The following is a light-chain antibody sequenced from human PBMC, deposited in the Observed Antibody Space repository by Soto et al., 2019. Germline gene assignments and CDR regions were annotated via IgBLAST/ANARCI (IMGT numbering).Light chain of an antibody. Sequence: QSALTQPASVSGSPGQSITISCTGTSSDVGGYNHVSWYQQHPGKAPKLMIYEGSKRPSGVSNRFSGSTSGNTASLTVSGVQADDEADYYCCSYAGSSTLVFGTGTKLTVL. J-gene: IGLJ2*01. CDR3: CSYAGSSTLV. CDR1: SSDVGGYNH. CDR2: EGS. V-gene: IGLV2-23*01.